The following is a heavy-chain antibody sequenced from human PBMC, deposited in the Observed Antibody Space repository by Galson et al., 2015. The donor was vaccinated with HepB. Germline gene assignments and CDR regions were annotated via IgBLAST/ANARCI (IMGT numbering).Heavy chain of an antibody. D-gene: IGHD1-26*01. V-gene: IGHV3-15*07. CDR1: GFTFSNAW. J-gene: IGHJ6*02. CDR2: IKSKTDGGTT. CDR3: TSAPELLSYYYYGMDV. Sequence: SLRLSCAASGFTFSNAWMNWVRQAPGKGLEWVGRIKSKTDGGTTDYAAPVKGRFTISRDDSKNTLYLQMNSLKTEDTAVYYCTSAPELLSYYYYGMDVWGQGTTVTVSS.